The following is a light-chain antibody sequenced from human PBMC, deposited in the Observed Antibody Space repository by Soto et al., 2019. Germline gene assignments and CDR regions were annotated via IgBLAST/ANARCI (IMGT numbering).Light chain of an antibody. CDR3: QQTYSPLRT. CDR1: QLINGY. J-gene: IGKJ1*01. Sequence: DIQLTQSPSSLSASLGDRVTISCRASQLINGYLNWYQQKPGKAPRLLIYTASNLQSGVPSRFSGTRSGTDFTLIISDLQAEDFATYYCQQTYSPLRTFGQGTRLEIK. CDR2: TAS. V-gene: IGKV1-39*01.